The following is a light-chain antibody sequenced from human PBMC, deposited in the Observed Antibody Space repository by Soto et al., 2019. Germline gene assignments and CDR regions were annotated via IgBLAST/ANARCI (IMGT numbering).Light chain of an antibody. Sequence: QSALTQPASVSGSPGQSITISCTGTSSDIGGYNYVSWYQHHPGKAPKLMIYSVSNRPSGVSNRFSGSKSGNTASLTISGLQTEDEADYYCISFTSSNTLVFGGGTKLTVL. CDR3: ISFTSSNTLV. CDR2: SVS. V-gene: IGLV2-14*01. CDR1: SSDIGGYNY. J-gene: IGLJ2*01.